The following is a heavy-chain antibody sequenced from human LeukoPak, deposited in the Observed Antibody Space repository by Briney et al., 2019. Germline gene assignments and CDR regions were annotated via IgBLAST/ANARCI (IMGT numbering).Heavy chain of an antibody. V-gene: IGHV4-4*07. CDR1: GGSISSYY. D-gene: IGHD3-16*02. Sequence: PSETLSLTCTVSGGSISSYYWSWIRQPAGKGLEWIGRIYTCGSTNYNPSLKSRVTMSVDTSKNQFSLKLSSVTAADTAVYYCAREREIDSGDYVWGGYRYLSAFDIWGQGTMVTVSS. CDR2: IYTCGST. J-gene: IGHJ3*02. CDR3: AREREIDSGDYVWGGYRYLSAFDI.